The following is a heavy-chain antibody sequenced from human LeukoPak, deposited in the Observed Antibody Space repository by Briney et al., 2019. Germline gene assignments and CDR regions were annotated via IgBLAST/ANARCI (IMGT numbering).Heavy chain of an antibody. J-gene: IGHJ4*02. CDR3: AKDSSGGYNSH. CDR2: INPNSGDT. Sequence: GASVKVSCKTSGYIFKDFYIHWVRQAPGHGLEWMGWINPNSGDTNSAQRFQGRVTMTRDTSTGTAYMDLSSLTSDDTAVYLCAKDSSGGYNSHWGQGTLVTVSS. V-gene: IGHV1-2*02. D-gene: IGHD5-24*01. CDR1: GYIFKDFY.